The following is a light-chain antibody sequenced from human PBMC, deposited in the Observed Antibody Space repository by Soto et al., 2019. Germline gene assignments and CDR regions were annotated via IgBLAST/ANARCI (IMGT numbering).Light chain of an antibody. V-gene: IGKV3-20*01. CDR2: GAS. CDR3: QQYGSSGT. J-gene: IGKJ1*01. CDR1: QSLSSNY. Sequence: EIVLTQSPGTLSLSPGERATLSCRASQSLSSNYLAWYQQKAGQAPRLLIYGASSRATGVPDRFSGSGSGTDFTLTISRLEPEDFAVYYCQQYGSSGTFGQGTKVDIK.